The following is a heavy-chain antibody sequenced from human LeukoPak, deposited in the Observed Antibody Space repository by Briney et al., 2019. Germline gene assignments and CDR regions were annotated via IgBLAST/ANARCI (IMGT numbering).Heavy chain of an antibody. CDR2: IIPIFGTA. Sequence: ASVKVSCKASGGTFSSYAISWVRQAPGQGLEWMGGIIPIFGTANYAQKFQGRVTITADESTSTAYMELSSLRSEDTAVYYCARSDIVVVPAAMLGWFDPWGQGTLVTVSS. CDR3: ARSDIVVVPAAMLGWFDP. CDR1: GGTFSSYA. J-gene: IGHJ5*02. D-gene: IGHD2-2*01. V-gene: IGHV1-69*13.